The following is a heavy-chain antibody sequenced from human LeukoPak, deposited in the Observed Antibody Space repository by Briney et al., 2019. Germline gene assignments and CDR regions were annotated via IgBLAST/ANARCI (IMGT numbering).Heavy chain of an antibody. D-gene: IGHD3-9*01. CDR3: SKRTTAYDILTGYNNGYYFDY. CDR2: IYWNDDK. J-gene: IGHJ4*02. Sequence: SGPTLVNPTQTLTLTCTFSGFSLSTSGVGVGWIRQPPGKALEWLALIYWNDDKRYSPSLKSRLTITKDTSKNQVVLTMTNMDPVDTATYFFSKRTTAYDILTGYNNGYYFDYWGQGTLVTVSS. V-gene: IGHV2-5*01. CDR1: GFSLSTSGVG.